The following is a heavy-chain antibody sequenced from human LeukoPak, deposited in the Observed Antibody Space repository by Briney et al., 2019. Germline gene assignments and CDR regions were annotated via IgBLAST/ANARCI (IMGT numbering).Heavy chain of an antibody. V-gene: IGHV1-18*01. CDR1: GYTFTTYA. CDR3: AGAYTPYYFDY. Sequence: ASVTVSCKASGYTFTTYAISWVRQAPGQGLEWMGWISTYNGNTNYAQKFQGRVTMTRDMSTSTVYMELSSLRSEDTAVYYCAGAYTPYYFDYWGQGTLVTVSS. CDR2: ISTYNGNT. J-gene: IGHJ4*02. D-gene: IGHD3-16*01.